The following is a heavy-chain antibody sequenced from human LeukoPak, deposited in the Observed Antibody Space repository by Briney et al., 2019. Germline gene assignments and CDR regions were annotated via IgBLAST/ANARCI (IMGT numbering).Heavy chain of an antibody. CDR1: GFTFSSYA. D-gene: IGHD2-8*01. Sequence: GRSLRLSCAASGFTFSSYAMHWVRQAPGKGLGWVAVISYDGSNKYYADSVKGRFTISRDNSKNTLYLQMNSLRAEDTAVYYCARRGGAYASLDYWGQGTLVTVSS. CDR2: ISYDGSNK. V-gene: IGHV3-30-3*01. J-gene: IGHJ4*02. CDR3: ARRGGAYASLDY.